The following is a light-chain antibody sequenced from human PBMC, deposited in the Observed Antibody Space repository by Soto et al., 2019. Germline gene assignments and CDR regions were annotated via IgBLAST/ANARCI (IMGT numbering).Light chain of an antibody. CDR3: MQSTHTRT. CDR1: ESLLHSNGYTY. CDR2: LAS. Sequence: DIVMTQSPLSLPVTPGEPASISCRSSESLLHSNGYTYLDWYLQKPGQSPQLLIYLASNRASGVPDRVSVRGSGTDITLKISRMEAEDVRVYYSMQSTHTRTFGQETKVEIK. J-gene: IGKJ1*01. V-gene: IGKV2-28*01.